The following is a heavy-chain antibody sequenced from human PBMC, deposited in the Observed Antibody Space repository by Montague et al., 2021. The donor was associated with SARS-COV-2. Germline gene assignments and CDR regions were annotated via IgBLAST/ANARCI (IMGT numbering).Heavy chain of an antibody. Sequence: PALVKPTQTLTLTCTFSGFSFSTSGVGVAWIRQPPGKALEWLALVDWDDDKYYSTSLKTRLTISKDTSKSQVVLTMTNMDPVDTATYYCARSYGTTVVTRAFDYWGQGTLVTVSS. J-gene: IGHJ4*02. CDR3: ARSYGTTVVTRAFDY. V-gene: IGHV2-70*01. CDR2: VDWDDDK. CDR1: GFSFSTSGVG. D-gene: IGHD4-23*01.